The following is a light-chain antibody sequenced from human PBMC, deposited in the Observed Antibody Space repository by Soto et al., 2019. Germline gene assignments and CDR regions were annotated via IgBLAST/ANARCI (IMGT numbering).Light chain of an antibody. Sequence: QSALTQPPSASGFPGQSVTISCTGTSSDVGYYDYVSWYQQHPGKAPNLVIYEVTKRPSGVPDRVSASKSGNTASLTVSGLGAEEEVVYFCSSYAGSNNFVLGSGTKVTVL. CDR3: SSYAGSNNFV. V-gene: IGLV2-8*01. CDR2: EVT. CDR1: SSDVGYYDY. J-gene: IGLJ1*01.